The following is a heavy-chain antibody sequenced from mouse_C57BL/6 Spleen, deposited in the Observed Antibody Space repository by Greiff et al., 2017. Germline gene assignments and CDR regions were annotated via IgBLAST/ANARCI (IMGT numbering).Heavy chain of an antibody. CDR3: ASYSNYEGYFDY. D-gene: IGHD2-5*01. J-gene: IGHJ2*01. V-gene: IGHV1-64*01. CDR2: IHPNSGST. CDR1: GYTFTSYW. Sequence: QVQLQQPGAELVKPGASVRLSCKASGYTFTSYWMHWVKQRPGQGLEWIGMIHPNSGSTNYNEKFKSKATLTVDKSSSTAYMQLSSLTSEDSAVYYCASYSNYEGYFDYWGQGTTLTVSS.